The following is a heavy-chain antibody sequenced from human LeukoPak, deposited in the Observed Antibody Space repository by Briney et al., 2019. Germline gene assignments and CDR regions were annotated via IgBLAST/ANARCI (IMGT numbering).Heavy chain of an antibody. CDR2: INHSGST. Sequence: TSETLSLTCAVYGGSFSGYYWSWIRQPPGKGLEWIGEINHSGSTNYNPSLKSRVTISVDTSKNQFSLKLSSVTAADTAVYYCARGYHDILTGRGFDPWGQGTLVTVSS. V-gene: IGHV4-34*01. CDR1: GGSFSGYY. CDR3: ARGYHDILTGRGFDP. D-gene: IGHD3-9*01. J-gene: IGHJ5*02.